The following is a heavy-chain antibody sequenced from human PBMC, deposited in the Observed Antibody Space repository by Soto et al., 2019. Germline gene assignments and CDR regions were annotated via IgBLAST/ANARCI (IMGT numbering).Heavy chain of an antibody. Sequence: SETLSLTCAVSGGSLSSSNWWSWVRQPPGKGLEWIGAIYHSGSTNYNPSLKSRVTISVDKSKNQFSQKLSSVTAADTAVYYCARDRGYSGYDRRRFDYWGQGTLVTVSS. CDR1: GGSLSSSNW. J-gene: IGHJ4*02. CDR3: ARDRGYSGYDRRRFDY. D-gene: IGHD5-12*01. CDR2: IYHSGST. V-gene: IGHV4-4*02.